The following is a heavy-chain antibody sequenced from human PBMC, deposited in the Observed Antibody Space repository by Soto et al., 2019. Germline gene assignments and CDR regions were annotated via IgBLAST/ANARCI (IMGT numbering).Heavy chain of an antibody. CDR1: GGSISSKY. CDR2: IYYNGRT. V-gene: IGHV4-59*08. Sequence: QVQLQESGPGLVKPSETLSLTCTVSGGSISSKYWSWIRQPPGKGLEWIGYIYYNGRTNYKPSLKSRVTISVDTSRNQFSLKLNSVTAADTAVYYCARLRWATIAEAGGFDYWGQGILVTVSS. J-gene: IGHJ4*02. CDR3: ARLRWATIAEAGGFDY. D-gene: IGHD6-13*01.